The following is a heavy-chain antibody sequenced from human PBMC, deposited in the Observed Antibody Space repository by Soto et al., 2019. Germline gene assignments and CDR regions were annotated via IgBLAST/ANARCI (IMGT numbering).Heavy chain of an antibody. CDR2: LNGSGGST. Sequence: EVRLLESGGGLVQPGGSLRLSCAASGFTFSNYAMTWVRQAPGKGLEWVSGLNGSGGSTSSADSVKGRVAISRNNSKNTLYLQKNSLRDGDTAVYYCARGFSAGKGSPPDYWCQGTLVTVSS. CDR1: GFTFSNYA. J-gene: IGHJ4*02. V-gene: IGHV3-23*01. CDR3: ARGFSAGKGSPPDY. D-gene: IGHD3-10*01.